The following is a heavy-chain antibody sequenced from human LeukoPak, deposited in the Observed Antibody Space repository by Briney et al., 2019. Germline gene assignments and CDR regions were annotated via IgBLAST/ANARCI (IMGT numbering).Heavy chain of an antibody. D-gene: IGHD1-1*01. CDR2: IYYSGST. V-gene: IGHV4-4*02. J-gene: IGHJ2*01. CDR3: ARDVSTTRPDWYFDL. CDR1: GGSISSSNW. Sequence: SETLSLACAVSGGSISSSNWWSWVRQPPGKGLEWIGYIYYSGSTNYSPSLKSRVTISVDTSKNQFSLKLSSVTAADTAVYYCARDVSTTRPDWYFDLWGRGTLVTVSS.